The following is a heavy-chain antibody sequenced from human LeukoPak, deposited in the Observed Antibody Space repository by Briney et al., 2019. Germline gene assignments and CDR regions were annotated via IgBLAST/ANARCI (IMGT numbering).Heavy chain of an antibody. D-gene: IGHD6-13*01. Sequence: SETLSLTCAVYGGSFSGYNWSWIRQPPGKGLEWIGEINHSGSTNYNPSLKSRVTISVDTSKNQFSLKLSSVTAADTAVYYCASGIAADLVYFDYWGQGTLVTVSS. CDR2: INHSGST. CDR1: GGSFSGYN. CDR3: ASGIAADLVYFDY. V-gene: IGHV4-34*01. J-gene: IGHJ4*02.